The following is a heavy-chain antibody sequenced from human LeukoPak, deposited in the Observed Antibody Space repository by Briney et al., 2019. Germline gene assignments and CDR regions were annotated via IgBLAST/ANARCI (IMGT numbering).Heavy chain of an antibody. CDR2: IYHSGST. D-gene: IGHD5-24*01. J-gene: IGHJ3*02. Sequence: SETLSLTCAVSGGSISSGGYSWSWIRQPPGKGLEWIGYIYHSGSTYYNPSLKSRVTISVDRSKNQFSLKLSSVTAADTAVYYCAREGGMATAFDIWGQGTMVTVS. CDR3: AREGGMATAFDI. V-gene: IGHV4-30-2*01. CDR1: GGSISSGGYS.